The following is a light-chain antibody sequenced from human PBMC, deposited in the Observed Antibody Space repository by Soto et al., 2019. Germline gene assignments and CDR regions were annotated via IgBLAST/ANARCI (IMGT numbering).Light chain of an antibody. CDR1: SSNIGSNY. V-gene: IGLV1-47*01. CDR2: RTN. J-gene: IGLJ2*01. CDR3: AAWDDSLSGVV. Sequence: QSVLTQPPSASGTPGQRVTISCSGSSSNIGSNYVYWYQQLPGTAPKLLMYRTNQRPSGVPDRFSGSKSGTSASLAISGLRSEDEADYYCAAWDDSLSGVVFGGGTKLTVL.